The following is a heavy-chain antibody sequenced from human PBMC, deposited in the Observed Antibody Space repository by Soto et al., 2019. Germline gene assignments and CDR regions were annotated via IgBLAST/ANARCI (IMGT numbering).Heavy chain of an antibody. Sequence: GECLKISCKSSGYTLATYWITWVRQMPGKGLEWMGRIDPSDSYINYSPSFQGRVTISADKSLNTAYLQWSSLEASDTAMYYCARLGDCSGGSCFSRYYYHGMDVWGQGTTVTVSS. D-gene: IGHD2-15*01. V-gene: IGHV5-10-1*01. CDR2: IDPSDSYI. J-gene: IGHJ6*02. CDR1: GYTLATYW. CDR3: ARLGDCSGGSCFSRYYYHGMDV.